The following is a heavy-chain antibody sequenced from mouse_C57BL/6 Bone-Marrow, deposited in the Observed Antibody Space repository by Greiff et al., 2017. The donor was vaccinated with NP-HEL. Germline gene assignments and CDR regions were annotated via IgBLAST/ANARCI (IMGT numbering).Heavy chain of an antibody. CDR1: GYAFTNYL. CDR2: INPGSGDT. Sequence: QVQLQQSGAELVRPGTSVKVSCKASGYAFTNYLIEWVKQRPGQGLEWIGVINPGSGDTNYNEKFKGKATLTADQSSSTAYMQLSSLTSEDSAVYFCARSGAHYYGLDYWGQGTTLTVSS. J-gene: IGHJ2*01. V-gene: IGHV1-54*01. CDR3: ARSGAHYYGLDY. D-gene: IGHD1-2*01.